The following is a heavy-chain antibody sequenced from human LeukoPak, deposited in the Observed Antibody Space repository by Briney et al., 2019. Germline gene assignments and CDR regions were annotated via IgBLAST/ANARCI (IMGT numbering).Heavy chain of an antibody. Sequence: GGSLRLSCAASGFTFSSYSMNWVRQAPGKGLEWVSYISSSSSYTNYADSVKGRFTISRDNAKNSLYLQMNSLRAEDTAVYYCARAVGDYDSSGYPVYYGMDVWGQGTTVTVSS. J-gene: IGHJ6*02. D-gene: IGHD3-22*01. CDR2: ISSSSSYT. V-gene: IGHV3-21*05. CDR3: ARAVGDYDSSGYPVYYGMDV. CDR1: GFTFSSYS.